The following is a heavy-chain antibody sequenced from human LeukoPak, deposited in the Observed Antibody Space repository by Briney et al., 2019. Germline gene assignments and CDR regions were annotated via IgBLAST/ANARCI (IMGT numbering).Heavy chain of an antibody. V-gene: IGHV4-38-2*02. D-gene: IGHD5-24*01. J-gene: IGHJ4*02. CDR2: IYHSGST. Sequence: SETLSLTCAVSGYSISSGYYWGWIRQPPGKGLEWIGSIYHSGSTYYNPSLKSRVTIPVDTSKNQFSLKLSSVTAADTAVYYCARDRETRGFDYWGQGTLVTVSS. CDR1: GYSISSGYY. CDR3: ARDRETRGFDY.